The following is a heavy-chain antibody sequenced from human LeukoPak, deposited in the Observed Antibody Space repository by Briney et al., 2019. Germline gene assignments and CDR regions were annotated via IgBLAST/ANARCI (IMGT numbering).Heavy chain of an antibody. CDR2: IYTSGST. Sequence: SETLSLTCTVSGGSISSYYWSWIRQPAGKGLEWIGRIYTSGSTNYNPSLKSRVTMSVDTSKNQFSLKLSSVTAADTAVYYCASPPYSGYRGNNWFDPWGQGTLVTVSS. J-gene: IGHJ5*02. V-gene: IGHV4-4*07. CDR3: ASPPYSGYRGNNWFDP. CDR1: GGSISSYY. D-gene: IGHD5-12*01.